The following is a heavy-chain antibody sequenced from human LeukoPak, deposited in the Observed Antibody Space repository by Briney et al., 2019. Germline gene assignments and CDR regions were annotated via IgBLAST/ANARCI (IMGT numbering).Heavy chain of an antibody. Sequence: GASVKVSCKVSGYTLTELSMHWVRQAPGKGLEWMGGFDPEDGETIYAQKFQGRVTMTEDTSTDTAYMELSSLRSEDTAVYYCATDLPGYSSAGSDYWGQGTLVTVSS. CDR3: ATDLPGYSSAGSDY. V-gene: IGHV1-24*01. CDR1: GYTLTELS. D-gene: IGHD6-25*01. CDR2: FDPEDGET. J-gene: IGHJ4*02.